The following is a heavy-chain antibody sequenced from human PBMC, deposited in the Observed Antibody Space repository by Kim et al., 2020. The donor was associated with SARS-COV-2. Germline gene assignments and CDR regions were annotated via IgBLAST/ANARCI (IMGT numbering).Heavy chain of an antibody. V-gene: IGHV3-23*01. D-gene: IGHD2-15*01. CDR3: AKDRILCEIRTRFDY. CDR1: GFTFSSYA. Sequence: GGSLRLSCAASGFTFSSYAMSWVRQAPGKGLEWVSAISGSGGSTYYADSVKGRFTISRDNSKNTLYLQMNSLRAEDTAVYYCAKDRILCEIRTRFDYWGQGALVTVSS. CDR2: ISGSGGST. J-gene: IGHJ4*02.